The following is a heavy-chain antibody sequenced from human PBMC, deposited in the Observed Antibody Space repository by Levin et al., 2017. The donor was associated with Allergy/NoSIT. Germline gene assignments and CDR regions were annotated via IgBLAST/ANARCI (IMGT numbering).Heavy chain of an antibody. CDR1: GGSISSYY. V-gene: IGHV4-4*07. D-gene: IGHD3-16*01. CDR2: ISGSGTT. Sequence: SETLSLTCTVSGGSISSYYWNWIRQPAGKGLEWVGRISGSGTTNYNPSLKSRVTLSIDTSKNQFSLKLKSVTAADTAVYYCARDLGGGYFDYWGQGTLVTVSS. J-gene: IGHJ4*02. CDR3: ARDLGGGYFDY.